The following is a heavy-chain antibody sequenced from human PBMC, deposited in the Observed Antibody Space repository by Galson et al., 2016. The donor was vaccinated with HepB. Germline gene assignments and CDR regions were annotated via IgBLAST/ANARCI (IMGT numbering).Heavy chain of an antibody. CDR3: VSQVYGDFGT. J-gene: IGHJ5*02. CDR2: IKQDGSEQ. CDR1: GFSFNTHG. V-gene: IGHV3-7*01. Sequence: SLRLSCAASGFSFNTHGMSWVRQTPGKGLEWVANIKQDGSEQDYVDSTRGRFTISRDDAKNPLYLQMNSLRPDDTAVYYCVSQVYGDFGTWGQGTLVTVSS. D-gene: IGHD4/OR15-4a*01.